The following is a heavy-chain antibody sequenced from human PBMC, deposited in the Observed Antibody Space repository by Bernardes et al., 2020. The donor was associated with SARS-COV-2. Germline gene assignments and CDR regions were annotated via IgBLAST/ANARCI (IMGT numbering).Heavy chain of an antibody. CDR3: ARGSSLDY. Sequence: GGSLRLSCAASGFTFSEFWMSWVRQAPGKGLEWVAKIRQDGSEKYYVDSVKGRFTISRDNAKNSLYLQMNSLRDEDTALYFCARGSSLDYWGQGTLVTVSS. CDR1: GFTFSEFW. CDR2: IRQDGSEK. V-gene: IGHV3-7*04. J-gene: IGHJ4*02.